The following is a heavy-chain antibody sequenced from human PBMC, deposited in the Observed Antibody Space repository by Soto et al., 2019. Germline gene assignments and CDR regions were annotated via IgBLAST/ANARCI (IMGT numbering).Heavy chain of an antibody. V-gene: IGHV1-3*02. D-gene: IGHD6-19*01. CDR1: GYTFTSYA. CDR2: SNAGNGNT. Sequence: ASVKVSCKASGYTFTSYAIHWVRQAPVQSLEWMGWSNAGNGNTKYSQEFQGRVTITRDTSASTAYMELSSLRSEDMAVYYCARISSASSGWLHDYWGQGTLVNVSS. CDR3: ARISSASSGWLHDY. J-gene: IGHJ4*02.